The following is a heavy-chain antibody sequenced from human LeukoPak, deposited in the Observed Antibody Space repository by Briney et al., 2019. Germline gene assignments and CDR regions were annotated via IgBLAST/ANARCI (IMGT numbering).Heavy chain of an antibody. Sequence: ASVKVSCKASGGTFSSYTISWVRQAPGQGLEWMGRIIPILGIANYAQKFQGRVTITADKSTGTAYMELSSLRSEDTAVYYCATKGYCGGDCHFDYWGQGTLVTVSS. CDR1: GGTFSSYT. CDR2: IIPILGIA. V-gene: IGHV1-69*02. CDR3: ATKGYCGGDCHFDY. D-gene: IGHD2-21*02. J-gene: IGHJ4*02.